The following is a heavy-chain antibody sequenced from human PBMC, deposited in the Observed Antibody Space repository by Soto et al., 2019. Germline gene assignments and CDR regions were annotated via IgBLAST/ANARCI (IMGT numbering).Heavy chain of an antibody. Sequence: PVGSLRLSCAATGYTFSTYAMSWVRQAPGKGLEWVSGMSGSGTNTYYADSAKGRFTIARDNSKNTLYLQMNSLRAEDTAIYFCAVRKTGSYFDYWGQGTPVTVS. CDR2: MSGSGTNT. V-gene: IGHV3-23*01. D-gene: IGHD1-26*01. CDR3: AVRKTGSYFDY. J-gene: IGHJ4*02. CDR1: GYTFSTYA.